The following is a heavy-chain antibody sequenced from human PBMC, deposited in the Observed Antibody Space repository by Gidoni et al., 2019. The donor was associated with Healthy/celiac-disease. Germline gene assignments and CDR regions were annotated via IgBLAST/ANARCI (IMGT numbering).Heavy chain of an antibody. J-gene: IGHJ4*02. Sequence: QITLKESGPTLVKPTQTLTLTCPFSGFSLSTSGVGVGWIRQPPGKALEWLALIYWNDDKRYSPSLKSRLTITKDTSKNQVVLTMTNMDPVDTATYYCARLGSSWYFDYWGQGTLVTVSS. D-gene: IGHD6-13*01. CDR1: GFSLSTSGVG. CDR2: IYWNDDK. V-gene: IGHV2-5*01. CDR3: ARLGSSWYFDY.